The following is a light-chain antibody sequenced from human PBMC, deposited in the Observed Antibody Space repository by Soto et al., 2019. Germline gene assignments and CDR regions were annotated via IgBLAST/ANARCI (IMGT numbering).Light chain of an antibody. J-gene: IGKJ4*01. Sequence: EIVLTQSPATLSLSPGERATLSCRASQSVRSYLAWYQQKPGQAPRLLIYDASNRATGIPARFSGSGSGTDFTLTISSLEPEDVAVYYCQQRSNWPLLTFGRGTKLEIK. CDR2: DAS. CDR1: QSVRSY. CDR3: QQRSNWPLLT. V-gene: IGKV3-11*01.